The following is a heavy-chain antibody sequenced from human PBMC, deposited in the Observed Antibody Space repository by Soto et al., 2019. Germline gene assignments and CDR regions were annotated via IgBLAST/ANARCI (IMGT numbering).Heavy chain of an antibody. Sequence: SETLSPTCTVSGGSFTSGDYFWSWIRQPPGKGLEWIGYIFYSGSPYYNPSLRSRVTLSVDSSKSQFSLNVSSVTAADTAVYFCARWRRYGPVGFDPLGQGTLVTGSS. D-gene: IGHD3-10*01. CDR3: ARWRRYGPVGFDP. V-gene: IGHV4-30-4*01. CDR2: IFYSGSP. J-gene: IGHJ5*02. CDR1: GGSFTSGDYF.